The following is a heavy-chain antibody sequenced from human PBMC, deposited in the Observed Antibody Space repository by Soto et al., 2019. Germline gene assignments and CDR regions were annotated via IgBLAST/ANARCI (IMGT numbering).Heavy chain of an antibody. Sequence: SETLSLTCAVYGGSFSGYYWSWIRQPPGKGLEWIGEINHSGSTNYNPSLKSRVTISVATSKNQFSLKLSSVTAADTAVYYCAASCVGCGGFNYYGMDVWGQGTTVSVSS. D-gene: IGHD2-21*01. CDR3: AASCVGCGGFNYYGMDV. CDR2: INHSGST. J-gene: IGHJ6*02. CDR1: GGSFSGYY. V-gene: IGHV4-34*01.